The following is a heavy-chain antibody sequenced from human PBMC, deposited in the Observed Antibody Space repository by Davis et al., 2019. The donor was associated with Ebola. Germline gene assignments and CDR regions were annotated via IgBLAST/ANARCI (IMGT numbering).Heavy chain of an antibody. J-gene: IGHJ4*02. D-gene: IGHD3-22*01. CDR2: ISAYNGNT. Sequence: ASVKVSCKASGYTFTSYGISWVRQAPGQGLEWMGWISAYNGNTNYAQKLQGRVTMTTDTSTSTAYMELRSLRSDDTAVYYCAREGMLNYYDSSGQFDYWGQGTLVTVSS. CDR3: AREGMLNYYDSSGQFDY. V-gene: IGHV1-18*04. CDR1: GYTFTSYG.